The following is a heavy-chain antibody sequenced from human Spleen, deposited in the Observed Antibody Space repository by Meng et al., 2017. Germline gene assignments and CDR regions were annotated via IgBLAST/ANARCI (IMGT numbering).Heavy chain of an antibody. J-gene: IGHJ5*02. D-gene: IGHD2-15*01. CDR3: ARVGAGYCSGGSCYSSLNWFDP. Sequence: GESLKISCMASGYTFTDYWIGWVRQMPGKGLEWMGIMYPGDSDTRYSPSFQGQVTISADKSISTAYLQWSSLKASDTAMYYCARVGAGYCSGGSCYSSLNWFDPWGQGTPVTVSS. CDR1: GYTFTDYW. CDR2: MYPGDSDT. V-gene: IGHV5-51*01.